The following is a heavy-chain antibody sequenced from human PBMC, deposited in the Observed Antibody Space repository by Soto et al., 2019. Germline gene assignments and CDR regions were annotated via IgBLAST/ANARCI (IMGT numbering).Heavy chain of an antibody. V-gene: IGHV4-34*01. Sequence: SETLSLTCAVYGGSFSGYYWSWIRQPPGKGLEWIGEINHSGSTNYNPSLKSRVTISVDTSKNQFSLKLSSVTAADTAVYYCARGSGSGLYYYGMDVWGQGTTVTVSS. D-gene: IGHD3-10*01. CDR1: GGSFSGYY. J-gene: IGHJ6*02. CDR2: INHSGST. CDR3: ARGSGSGLYYYGMDV.